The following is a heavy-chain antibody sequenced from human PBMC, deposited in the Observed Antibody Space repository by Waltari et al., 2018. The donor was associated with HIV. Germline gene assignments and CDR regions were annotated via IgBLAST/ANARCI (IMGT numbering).Heavy chain of an antibody. CDR3: ARDGGVVVPSDY. CDR2: INPSGGST. V-gene: IGHV1-46*01. Sequence: QVQLVQSGAEVKKPGASVKVSCKASGYTFTRYYMHWVRQAPGQGLEWMGIINPSGGSTSYALKFQGRVTLTRDTSTSTVYMELSSLRSEDTAVYYCARDGGVVVPSDYWGQGTLVTVSS. D-gene: IGHD2-2*01. J-gene: IGHJ4*02. CDR1: GYTFTRYY.